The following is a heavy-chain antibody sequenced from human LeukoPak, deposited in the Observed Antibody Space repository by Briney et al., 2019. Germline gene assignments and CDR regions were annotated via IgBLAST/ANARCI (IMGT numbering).Heavy chain of an antibody. J-gene: IGHJ4*02. CDR1: GFTVSSSF. Sequence: GGSLRLSCAASGFTVSSSFIYWVRRAPGKGLEWVSFIHRNDKTYYADSVKGRFTMSRDSSKNTLYLQMNSLGADDTAVYYCAREVISTPSYFDYWGQGILVTVSS. D-gene: IGHD2-2*01. V-gene: IGHV3-53*01. CDR3: AREVISTPSYFDY. CDR2: IHRNDKT.